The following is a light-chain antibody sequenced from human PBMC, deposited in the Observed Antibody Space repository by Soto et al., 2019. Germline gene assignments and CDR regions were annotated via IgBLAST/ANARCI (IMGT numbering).Light chain of an antibody. Sequence: NFMLTQPHSVSESPGKTVTISCTGSSGSIASNYVQWYQQRPGSAPTTVIYEDRQRPSGVPDRFSGSLDTSSNSASLTISGLKTEDEADSYCQSYDSTNHVVFGGETKLTVL. CDR1: SGSIASNY. CDR3: QSYDSTNHVV. CDR2: EDR. J-gene: IGLJ2*01. V-gene: IGLV6-57*02.